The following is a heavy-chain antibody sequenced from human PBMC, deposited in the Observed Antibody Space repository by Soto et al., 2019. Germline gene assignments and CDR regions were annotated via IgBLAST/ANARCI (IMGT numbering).Heavy chain of an antibody. D-gene: IGHD6-19*01. CDR1: GFTFSSYG. CDR2: ISYDGSNK. Sequence: GESLKISCAASGFTFSSYGMHWVRQAPGKGLEWVAVISYDGSNKYYADSVKGRFTISRDNSKNTLYLQMNSLRAEDTAVYYCANGVRAVAGYYFDYWGQGTLVTVSS. J-gene: IGHJ4*02. CDR3: ANGVRAVAGYYFDY. V-gene: IGHV3-30*18.